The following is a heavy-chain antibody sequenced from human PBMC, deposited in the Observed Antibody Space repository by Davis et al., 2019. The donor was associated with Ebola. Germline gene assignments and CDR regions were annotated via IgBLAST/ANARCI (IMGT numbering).Heavy chain of an antibody. J-gene: IGHJ5*02. CDR1: GYTFTGYY. Sequence: ASVKVSCKASGYTFTGYYMHWVRQAPGQGLEWMGWINPNSGGTNYAQKFQGWVTMTRDTSISTAYMELSRLRSDDTAVYYCARATGGYWSGGSCYGGRGWFDPWGQGTLVTVSS. D-gene: IGHD2-15*01. CDR2: INPNSGGT. CDR3: ARATGGYWSGGSCYGGRGWFDP. V-gene: IGHV1-2*04.